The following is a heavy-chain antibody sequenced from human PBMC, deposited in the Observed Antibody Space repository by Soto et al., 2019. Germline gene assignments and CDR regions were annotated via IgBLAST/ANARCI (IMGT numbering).Heavy chain of an antibody. J-gene: IGHJ4*02. D-gene: IGHD1-1*01. CDR2: IIPIFGTA. Sequence: QVQLVQSGAEVKKPGSSVKVSCKASGGTFSSYAISWVRQAPGRGLEWMGGIIPIFGTANYAQKFQGRVTITADKSTSTAYMELSSLRSEDTAVYYCARVPSGPALAYYFDYWGQGTLVTVSS. V-gene: IGHV1-69*06. CDR1: GGTFSSYA. CDR3: ARVPSGPALAYYFDY.